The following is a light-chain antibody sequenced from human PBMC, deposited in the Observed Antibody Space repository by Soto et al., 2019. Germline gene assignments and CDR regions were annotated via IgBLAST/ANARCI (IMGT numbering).Light chain of an antibody. CDR3: SSFATSGTTVI. CDR1: NTDVGAYPY. CDR2: EVT. Sequence: QSALTQPASVSGSPGQSITISCTGTNTDVGAYPYVSWYPQHPGTAPKLIIYEVTNRPSGISDRFSGSKSGNTASLTISGLQAEDESDYYCSSFATSGTTVIFGGGTKLTVL. V-gene: IGLV2-14*01. J-gene: IGLJ2*01.